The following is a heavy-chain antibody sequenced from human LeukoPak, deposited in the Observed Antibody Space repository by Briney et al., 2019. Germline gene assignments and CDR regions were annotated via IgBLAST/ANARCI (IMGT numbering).Heavy chain of an antibody. CDR3: ARDYQWLGPLNYYYYYYMDV. D-gene: IGHD6-19*01. CDR2: IRYDGSNK. Sequence: WGSLRLSCAASGFTFSSYAIHWVRQDPGKGLEWVAFIRYDGSNKYYADSVKGRFTIPRDNSKNTLYLQMKSLRTEDTAVYYCARDYQWLGPLNYYYYYYMDVWGKGTTVTVSS. J-gene: IGHJ6*03. V-gene: IGHV3-30*02. CDR1: GFTFSSYA.